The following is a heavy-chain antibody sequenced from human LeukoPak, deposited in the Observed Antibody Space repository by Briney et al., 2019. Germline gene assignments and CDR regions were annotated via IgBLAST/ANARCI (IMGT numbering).Heavy chain of an antibody. CDR2: ISSSSSYI. CDR3: AGDMVVARTEGNYYYYYMDV. Sequence: GGSLRLSCAASGFTFSSYEMNWVRQAPGKGLEWVSSISSSSSYIYYADSVKGRFTISRDNAKNSLYLQMNSLRAEDTAVYYCAGDMVVARTEGNYYYYYMDVWGKGTTVTVSS. V-gene: IGHV3-21*01. CDR1: GFTFSSYE. D-gene: IGHD2-15*01. J-gene: IGHJ6*03.